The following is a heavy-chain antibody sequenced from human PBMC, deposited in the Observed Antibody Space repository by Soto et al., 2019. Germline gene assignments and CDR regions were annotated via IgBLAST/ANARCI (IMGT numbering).Heavy chain of an antibody. Sequence: LSLTCTVSGGSISSPNFYWSWVRQPPGKGLEWIGEIYHSGSTNYNPSLKSRVTISVDKSKNQFSLKLSSVTAADTAVYYCAREEWELLRNYYYGMDVWGQGTTVTVSS. CDR1: GGSISSPNFY. CDR2: IYHSGST. CDR3: AREEWELLRNYYYGMDV. D-gene: IGHD1-26*01. J-gene: IGHJ6*02. V-gene: IGHV4-4*02.